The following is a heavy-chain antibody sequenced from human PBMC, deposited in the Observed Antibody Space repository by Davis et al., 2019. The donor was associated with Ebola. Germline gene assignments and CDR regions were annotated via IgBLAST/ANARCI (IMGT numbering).Heavy chain of an antibody. D-gene: IGHD1-26*01. CDR1: GYTFTSYW. CDR2: IYPGDSDT. CDR3: VRHEVGGNYYIFDY. J-gene: IGHJ4*02. Sequence: GESLKISCKGSGYTFTSYWIGWVRQMPGKGLEWMGIIYPGDSDTRYSPSFQGQVIISADKSISTAYLQWNSLKASDTAMYYCVRHEVGGNYYIFDYWGQGTLVTVSS. V-gene: IGHV5-51*01.